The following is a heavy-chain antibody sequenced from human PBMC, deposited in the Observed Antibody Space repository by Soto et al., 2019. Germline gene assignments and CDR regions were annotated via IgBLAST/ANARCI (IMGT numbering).Heavy chain of an antibody. D-gene: IGHD2-15*01. CDR3: ARDFKYGGNGWDAFDI. CDR2: TYYRSKWYN. V-gene: IGHV6-1*01. J-gene: IGHJ3*02. Sequence: PSQTLSLTCAISGDSVSSNSAAWNWIRQSPSRGLEWLGRTYYRSKWYNDYAVSVKSRITINPDTSKNQFSLQLNSVTPEDTAVYYCARDFKYGGNGWDAFDIWGQGTMVTVSS. CDR1: GDSVSSNSAA.